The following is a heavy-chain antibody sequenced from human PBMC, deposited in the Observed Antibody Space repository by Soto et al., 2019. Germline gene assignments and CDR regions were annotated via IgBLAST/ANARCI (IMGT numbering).Heavy chain of an antibody. CDR3: GRKPHSYGYAY. Sequence: QPGGSLRLSCAASGFTFSSSEMIWVRQAPGKGLEWISYISSGGRTIYYADSVKGRFTISRDNAQNSLYLQMNSLRAEDTAIYYCGRKPHSYGYAYWGQGALVTVSS. D-gene: IGHD5-18*01. CDR1: GFTFSSSE. J-gene: IGHJ4*02. CDR2: ISSGGRTI. V-gene: IGHV3-48*03.